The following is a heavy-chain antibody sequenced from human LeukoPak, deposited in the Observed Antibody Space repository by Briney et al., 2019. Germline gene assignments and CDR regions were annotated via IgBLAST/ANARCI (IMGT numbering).Heavy chain of an antibody. J-gene: IGHJ5*02. CDR1: GYTFTNYD. CDR2: MNPNSGNT. D-gene: IGHD6-13*01. Sequence: ASVKVSCKPSGYTFTNYDINLVRQATGQGLEWMGWMNPNSGNTGYAQKFQGRVTMTRNTSISTAYMELSSLRSEDTAVYYCARGTAAGNWFDPWGQGTLVTVSS. V-gene: IGHV1-8*01. CDR3: ARGTAAGNWFDP.